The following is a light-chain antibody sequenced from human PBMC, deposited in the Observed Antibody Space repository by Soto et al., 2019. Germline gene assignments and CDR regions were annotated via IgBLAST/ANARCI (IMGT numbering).Light chain of an antibody. Sequence: IQMTQSPSSLSASVGDRVTITCRAGQAIRSDLAWYQQKPGMAPKFLIFAASNLQRGVPARFSGSGSGTDFTLTISSLQPEDFVTYYCLQLYNYPRTFGQGTKV. CDR3: LQLYNYPRT. CDR1: QAIRSD. CDR2: AAS. J-gene: IGKJ1*01. V-gene: IGKV1-6*01.